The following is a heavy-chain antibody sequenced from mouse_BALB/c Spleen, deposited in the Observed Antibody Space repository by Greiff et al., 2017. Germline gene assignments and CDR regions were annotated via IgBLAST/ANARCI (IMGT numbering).Heavy chain of an antibody. CDR1: GYSITSDYA. CDR2: ISYSGST. CDR3: ARGRGDY. V-gene: IGHV3-2*02. J-gene: IGHJ2*01. Sequence: VQLKESGPGLVKPSQSLSLTCTVTGYSITSDYAWNWIRQFPGNKLEWMGYISYSGSTSYNPSLKSRISITRETTKNQFFLQLNSVTTEDTATYYCARGRGDYWGQGTTLTVSS.